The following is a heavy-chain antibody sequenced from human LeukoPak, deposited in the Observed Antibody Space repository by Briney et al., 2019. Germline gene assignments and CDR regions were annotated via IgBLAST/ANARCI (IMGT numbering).Heavy chain of an antibody. CDR2: IYYSGST. Sequence: PSETLSLTCTVSGVSISSYYWSWIRQPPGKGLEWIGYIYYSGSTNYNPSLKSRVTISVDTSKNQFSLKLSSVTAADTAVYYCASADTAMVHYYWGQGTLVTVSS. D-gene: IGHD5-18*01. V-gene: IGHV4-59*01. J-gene: IGHJ4*02. CDR3: ASADTAMVHYY. CDR1: GVSISSYY.